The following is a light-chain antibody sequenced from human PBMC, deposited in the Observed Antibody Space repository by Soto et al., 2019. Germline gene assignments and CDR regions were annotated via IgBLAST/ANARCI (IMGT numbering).Light chain of an antibody. V-gene: IGLV3-1*01. CDR3: QAWDSTTEV. CDR1: KLGDKY. CDR2: QDT. Sequence: SYELTQAPSVSVSPGQTASITCSGDKLGDKYACWYQQRPGQSPVLVIYQDTNRPSGIPERFSGSNSGNTATLTISGTQAMDEADYYCQAWDSTTEVFGGGTKLTVL. J-gene: IGLJ2*01.